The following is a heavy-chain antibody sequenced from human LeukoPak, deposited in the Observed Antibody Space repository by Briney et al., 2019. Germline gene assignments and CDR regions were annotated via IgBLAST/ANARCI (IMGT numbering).Heavy chain of an antibody. CDR2: IYYSGST. CDR3: ARRIGLRFLEWLPEADAFDI. V-gene: IGHV4-30-4*07. J-gene: IGHJ3*02. Sequence: PSETLSLTCAVSGGSISSGGYSWSWIRQPPGKGLEWIGYIYYSGSTYYNPSLKSRVTISVDTSKNQFSLKLSSVTAADTAVYYCARRIGLRFLEWLPEADAFDIWGRGTMVTVSS. CDR1: GGSISSGGYS. D-gene: IGHD3-3*01.